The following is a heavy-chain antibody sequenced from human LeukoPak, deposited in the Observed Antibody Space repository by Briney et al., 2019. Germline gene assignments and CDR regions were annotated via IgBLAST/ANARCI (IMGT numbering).Heavy chain of an antibody. CDR2: MNPKSGNT. CDR1: GYTFTNYD. V-gene: IGHV1-8*01. D-gene: IGHD3-22*01. CDR3: ARGGWDSSGYAALHHFDS. Sequence: GASVKVSCKASGYTFTNYDINWVRQATGQGPEWMGWMNPKSGNTGYAQKFQDRVTMTRNTSISTAYMELSSLRSEDTAVYYCARGGWDSSGYAALHHFDSWGQGTLVTVSS. J-gene: IGHJ4*02.